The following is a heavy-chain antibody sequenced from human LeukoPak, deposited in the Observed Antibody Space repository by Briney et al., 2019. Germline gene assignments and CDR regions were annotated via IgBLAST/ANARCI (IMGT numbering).Heavy chain of an antibody. D-gene: IGHD3-22*01. Sequence: PGGSLRLSCAASGFTVSSNYMSWVRQAPGKGLEWVSVIYGGGSTYYADSVKGRFTISRDNSKNTLYLQMNSLRAEDTAVYYCARDVRGYYYDSSGYYDYWGQGTLVTVSS. CDR1: GFTVSSNY. CDR2: IYGGGST. V-gene: IGHV3-66*01. J-gene: IGHJ4*02. CDR3: ARDVRGYYYDSSGYYDY.